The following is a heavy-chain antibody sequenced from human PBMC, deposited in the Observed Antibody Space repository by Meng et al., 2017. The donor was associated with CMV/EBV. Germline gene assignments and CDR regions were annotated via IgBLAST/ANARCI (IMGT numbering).Heavy chain of an antibody. CDR3: ARSLQRAFDY. CDR1: GFTLDEYG. J-gene: IGHJ4*02. Sequence: LSCAASGFTLDEYGMSWVRQAPGKGLEWVSGINWNGGSTGYADSVKGRFTISRDNAKNSLYLQMNSLRAEDTALYYCARSLQRAFDYWGQGTLVTVSS. CDR2: INWNGGST. V-gene: IGHV3-20*04.